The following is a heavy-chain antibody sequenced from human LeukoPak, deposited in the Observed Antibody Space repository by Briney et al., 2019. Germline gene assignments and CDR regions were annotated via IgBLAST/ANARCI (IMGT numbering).Heavy chain of an antibody. CDR3: ALLWFGEGYYYYGMDV. Sequence: SETLSLTCAVYGGSFSGYYWSWIRQPPGKGLEWIGEINHSGSTNYNPSLKSRVTISVDTSKNQFSLKLSSVTAADTAVYHCALLWFGEGYYYYGMDVWGQGTTVTVSS. V-gene: IGHV4-34*01. J-gene: IGHJ6*02. CDR2: INHSGST. D-gene: IGHD3-10*01. CDR1: GGSFSGYY.